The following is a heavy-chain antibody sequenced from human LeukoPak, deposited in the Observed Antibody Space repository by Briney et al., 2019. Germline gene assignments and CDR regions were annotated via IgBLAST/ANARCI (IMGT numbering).Heavy chain of an antibody. Sequence: HPGGSLRLSCAASGFTFSSYGMYWVRQAPGKGLEWVSTVRVNGRSTYYADSVKGRFTISRDDSKNTLYLQMNSLRAEDTALYYCAKPGEPSNYFFDYWGQGALVTVSS. CDR1: GFTFSSYG. CDR2: VRVNGRST. D-gene: IGHD2-21*01. CDR3: AKPGEPSNYFFDY. J-gene: IGHJ4*02. V-gene: IGHV3-23*01.